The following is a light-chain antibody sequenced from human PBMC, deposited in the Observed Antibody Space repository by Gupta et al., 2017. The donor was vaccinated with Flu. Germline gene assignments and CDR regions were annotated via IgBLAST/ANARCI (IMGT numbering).Light chain of an antibody. Sequence: DIQMTQSPSSLSASVGDRVTITCQASQDISSYLNWYQQKSGSAPKILIYDAFNLETGVPSRFSGSGSGTDFSFTISRLQPEDIATYYCQQDDNLPITFGGGTKVEIK. CDR1: QDISSY. V-gene: IGKV1-33*01. CDR2: DAF. J-gene: IGKJ4*01. CDR3: QQDDNLPIT.